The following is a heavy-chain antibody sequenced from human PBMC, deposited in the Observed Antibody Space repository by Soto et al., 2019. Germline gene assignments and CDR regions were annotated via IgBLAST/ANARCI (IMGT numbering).Heavy chain of an antibody. CDR3: ARGDLIGETGYYYGMDV. Sequence: GASVKVSCKGSGYTFTNFYIHWVRQAPGQGLEWMGIVNPNGGSTNYAQNFKGRITISRDTSTSTVYMDLSSLRSEDTAVYYCARGDLIGETGYYYGMDVWGKGTTVTVSS. V-gene: IGHV1-46*01. CDR1: GYTFTNFY. D-gene: IGHD3-10*01. CDR2: VNPNGGST. J-gene: IGHJ6*04.